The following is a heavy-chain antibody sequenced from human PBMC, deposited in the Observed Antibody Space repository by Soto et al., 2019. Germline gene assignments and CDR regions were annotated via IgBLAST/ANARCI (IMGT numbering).Heavy chain of an antibody. CDR3: AKERPPYHDILTHGMDV. CDR1: GFTFSNYA. J-gene: IGHJ6*02. V-gene: IGHV3-23*01. CDR2: ITGSGGST. D-gene: IGHD3-9*01. Sequence: VQLLESGGDLVQRGGSLRLSCAASGFTFSNYAMSWVRQAPGKGLEWVAGITGSGGSTYYADSVKGRFTISRDNSKNTLYLQMNSLRAEDTAVYYCAKERPPYHDILTHGMDVWGQGTTVTVSS.